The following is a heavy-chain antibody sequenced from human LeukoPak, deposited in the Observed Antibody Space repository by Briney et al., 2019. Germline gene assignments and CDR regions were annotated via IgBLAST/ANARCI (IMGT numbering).Heavy chain of an antibody. CDR2: ISDSGDAT. CDR1: GFIFGYYG. CDR3: AKERGHSKPFDY. J-gene: IGHJ4*02. V-gene: IGHV3-23*01. Sequence: GGSLRLSCEVSGFIFGYYGMNWVRQAPGKGLEWVSAISDSGDATYYADSVKGRFTIFRDNSKSTLYLQMNNLRAEDTALYYCAKERGHSKPFDYWGQGTLVTVSS. D-gene: IGHD4-23*01.